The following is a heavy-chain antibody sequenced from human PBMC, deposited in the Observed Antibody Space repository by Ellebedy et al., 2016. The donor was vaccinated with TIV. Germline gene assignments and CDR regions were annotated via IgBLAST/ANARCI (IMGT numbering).Heavy chain of an antibody. Sequence: SETLSLXXTVSGHSISSGDYYWSWIRQPPGKGLEWIGEINHSGSTNYNPSLKSRVTISVDTSKNQFSLKLSSVTAADTAVYYCARTDQAGGGRRYYDSSGYWGYWGQGTLVTVSS. CDR1: GHSISSGDYY. D-gene: IGHD3-22*01. CDR2: INHSGST. V-gene: IGHV4-39*07. J-gene: IGHJ4*02. CDR3: ARTDQAGGGRRYYDSSGYWGY.